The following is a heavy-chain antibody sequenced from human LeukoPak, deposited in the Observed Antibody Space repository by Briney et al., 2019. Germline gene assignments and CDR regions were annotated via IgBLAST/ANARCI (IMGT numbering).Heavy chain of an antibody. CDR2: ISGSGGST. CDR3: AKDVDTAMVAVNWFDP. CDR1: GFTFSSYG. V-gene: IGHV3-23*01. D-gene: IGHD5-18*01. Sequence: PGGSLRLSCAASGFTFSSYGMSWVRQAPGKGLEWVSAISGSGGSTYYADSVKGRFTISRDNSKNTLYLQMNSLRAEDTAVYYCAKDVDTAMVAVNWFDPWGQGTLVTVSS. J-gene: IGHJ5*02.